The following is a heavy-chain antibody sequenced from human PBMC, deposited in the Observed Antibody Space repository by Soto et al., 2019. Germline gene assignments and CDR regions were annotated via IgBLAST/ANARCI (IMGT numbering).Heavy chain of an antibody. CDR1: GFTFSSYA. Sequence: GGSLRLSCAASGFTFSSYAMHWVRQAPGKGLEYVSAISSNGGSTYYANSVKGRFTISRDNSKNTLYLQMGSLRAEDMAVYYCARVGYWPRGNSGYDAGYVDVWGKGTTVTVAS. V-gene: IGHV3-64*01. CDR3: ARVGYWPRGNSGYDAGYVDV. CDR2: ISSNGGST. D-gene: IGHD5-12*01. J-gene: IGHJ6*03.